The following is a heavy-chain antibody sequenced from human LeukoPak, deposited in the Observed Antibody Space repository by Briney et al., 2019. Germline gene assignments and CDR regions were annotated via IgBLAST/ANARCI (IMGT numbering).Heavy chain of an antibody. CDR2: ISGSGGST. Sequence: PGGSLRLSCAASGFTFNSYAMSWVRQAPGKGLEWVSGISGSGGSTYYADSVKGRFTISRDNSTNTLYLQMNSLRAEDTAVYFCAKDFSDMITFGGVIVMDYWGQGTLVTVSS. D-gene: IGHD3-16*02. V-gene: IGHV3-23*01. J-gene: IGHJ4*02. CDR3: AKDFSDMITFGGVIVMDY. CDR1: GFTFNSYA.